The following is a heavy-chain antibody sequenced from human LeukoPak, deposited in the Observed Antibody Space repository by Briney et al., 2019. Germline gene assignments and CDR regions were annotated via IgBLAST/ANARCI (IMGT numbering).Heavy chain of an antibody. CDR3: ARLRSSSFFYYYMDV. CDR2: ISSSGSTI. Sequence: GGSLRLSCAASGFTFSDYYMSWIRQAPGKGLEWVSYISSSGSTIYYADSVKGRFTISRDNAKNSLYLQMNSLRAEDTAVYYCARLRSSSFFYYYMDVWGKGTTVTVSS. D-gene: IGHD6-6*01. CDR1: GFTFSDYY. J-gene: IGHJ6*03. V-gene: IGHV3-11*01.